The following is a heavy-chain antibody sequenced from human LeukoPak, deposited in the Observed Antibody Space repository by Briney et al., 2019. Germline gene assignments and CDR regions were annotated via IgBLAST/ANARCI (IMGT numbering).Heavy chain of an antibody. Sequence: PSETLSLTCTVSGGSISSYYWSWIRQPPGKGLEWIGYIYYSGSTNYNPSLKSRVTISVDTSKIQFSLKLSSVTAADTAVYYCASQLGYCSGGSCSRNYYYYGMDVWGQGTTVTVSS. CDR3: ASQLGYCSGGSCSRNYYYYGMDV. J-gene: IGHJ6*02. D-gene: IGHD2-15*01. V-gene: IGHV4-59*08. CDR1: GGSISSYY. CDR2: IYYSGST.